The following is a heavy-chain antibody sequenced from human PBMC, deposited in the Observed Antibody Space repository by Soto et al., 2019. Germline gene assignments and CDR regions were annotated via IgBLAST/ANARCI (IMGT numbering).Heavy chain of an antibody. Sequence: PGGSLRLSCAASGFTFSSYAMSWVRQAPGEGLEWVAAISGSGGSTYYADSVKGRFTISRDNFKNTLYLQMNSLRAEDTAVYYCAKAFNMVRGVYNWFDPWGQGTLVTVS. CDR3: AKAFNMVRGVYNWFDP. V-gene: IGHV3-23*01. J-gene: IGHJ5*02. CDR2: ISGSGGST. CDR1: GFTFSSYA. D-gene: IGHD3-10*01.